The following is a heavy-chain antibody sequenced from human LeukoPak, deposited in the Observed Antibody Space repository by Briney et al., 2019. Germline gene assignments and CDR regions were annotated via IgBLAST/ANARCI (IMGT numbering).Heavy chain of an antibody. CDR3: ARSCGSGSY. CDR1: GGSISSGGYY. CDR2: SITVGAP. V-gene: IGHV4-31*01. J-gene: IGHJ4*02. Sequence: SQTLSLTCTVCGGSISSGGYYWSWIRQHPGKGWSGLGTSITVGAPTTTRTISVDTSKNQFSLKLSSVTAADTAVYYCARSCGSGSYWGQGTLVTVSS. D-gene: IGHD3-10*01.